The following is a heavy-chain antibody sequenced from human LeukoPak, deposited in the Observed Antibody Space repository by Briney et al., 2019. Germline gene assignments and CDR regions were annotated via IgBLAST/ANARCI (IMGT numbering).Heavy chain of an antibody. CDR2: INPNSGGT. D-gene: IGHD3-10*01. V-gene: IGHV1-2*02. Sequence: GASVKVSCKASGYTFTGYYMHWVRQAPGQGLEWMGWINPNSGGTNYAQKFQGRVTMTRDTSISTAYMELSRLRSDDTAVYYCARVRFRGPWSNWFDPWGQGALVTVSS. CDR1: GYTFTGYY. CDR3: ARVRFRGPWSNWFDP. J-gene: IGHJ5*02.